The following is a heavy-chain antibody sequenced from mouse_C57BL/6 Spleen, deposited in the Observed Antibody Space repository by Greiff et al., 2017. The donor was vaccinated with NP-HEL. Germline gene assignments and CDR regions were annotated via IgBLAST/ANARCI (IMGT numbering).Heavy chain of an antibody. D-gene: IGHD2-5*01. Sequence: EVKVEESGGGLVKPGGSLKLSCAASGFTFSSYTMSWVRQTPEKRLEWVATISGGGGNTYYPDSVKGRFTISRDNAKNTLYLQMSSLRSEDTALYYCARAYYSNLYWYFDVWGTGTTVTVSS. CDR3: ARAYYSNLYWYFDV. J-gene: IGHJ1*03. CDR2: ISGGGGNT. CDR1: GFTFSSYT. V-gene: IGHV5-9*01.